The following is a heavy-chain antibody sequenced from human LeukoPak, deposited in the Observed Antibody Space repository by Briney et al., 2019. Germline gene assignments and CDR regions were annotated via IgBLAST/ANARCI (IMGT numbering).Heavy chain of an antibody. J-gene: IGHJ6*02. D-gene: IGHD2-2*03. V-gene: IGHV3-74*03. Sequence: GGSLRLSCAASGITLSDYWMYWVRQGPGKGLVHVSRIESDGSRTVYADSVKGRFTISRDNAKNTMYLQMNSLRAEDTAVYYCVRGGHKLDIETSRYYYGLDVWGQGTTVTVSS. CDR2: IESDGSRT. CDR3: VRGGHKLDIETSRYYYGLDV. CDR1: GITLSDYW.